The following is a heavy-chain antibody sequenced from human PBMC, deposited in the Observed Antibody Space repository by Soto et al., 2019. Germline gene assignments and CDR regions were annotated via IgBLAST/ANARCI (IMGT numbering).Heavy chain of an antibody. Sequence: ASVKVSCKASGYTFTGYYMHWVRQAPGQGLEWMGWINPNSGSTSYAQKFQGRVTMTRDTSTSTVYMELSSLRSEDTAVYYCAREDCSGGSCYFDYWGQGTLVTVPS. V-gene: IGHV1-46*03. CDR2: INPNSGST. D-gene: IGHD2-15*01. CDR1: GYTFTGYY. J-gene: IGHJ4*02. CDR3: AREDCSGGSCYFDY.